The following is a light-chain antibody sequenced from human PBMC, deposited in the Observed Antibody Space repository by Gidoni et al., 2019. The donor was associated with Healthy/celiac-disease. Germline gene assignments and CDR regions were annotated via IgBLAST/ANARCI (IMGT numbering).Light chain of an antibody. V-gene: IGKV3-15*01. CDR1: QSVSSN. CDR3: QQYNNWWT. CDR2: GAS. Sequence: EIAMTQSPSTRSVSPGERATLSCRASQSVSSNLAWYQQKPGQAPRLLIYGASTRATGIPARFSGSGSGTEFTLTISSLQSEDFAVYYCQQYNNWWTFGQGTKVEIK. J-gene: IGKJ1*01.